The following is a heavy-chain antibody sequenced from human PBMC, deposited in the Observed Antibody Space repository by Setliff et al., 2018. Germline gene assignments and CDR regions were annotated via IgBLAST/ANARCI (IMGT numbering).Heavy chain of an antibody. J-gene: IGHJ6*03. CDR1: GYTFTSYY. D-gene: IGHD1-26*01. CDR3: ARSPPNRGVGQGHHMDV. CDR2: ISPYNGDT. V-gene: IGHV1-18*04. Sequence: ASVKVSCKASGYTFTSYYMHWVRQAPGQGLEWIGWISPYNGDTKYAQKLQDRVTMTIDTSTSTAYVEVRSLRSDDTALYYCARSPPNRGVGQGHHMDVWGKGTSVTVSS.